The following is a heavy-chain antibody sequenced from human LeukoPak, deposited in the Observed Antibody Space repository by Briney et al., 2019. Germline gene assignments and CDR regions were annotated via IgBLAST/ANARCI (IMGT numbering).Heavy chain of an antibody. J-gene: IGHJ3*02. CDR3: AREVIEAGDSDAFDI. CDR2: IFHSGGA. Sequence: SQTLSLTCTVSGGSIRRDNSFWSWIRQSPGKGLEWLGYIFHSGGAYYNPSLKSRVTMSVDTSKNMFSLNLSSVTAADTAMYYCAREVIEAGDSDAFDIWGQGTMVTVSS. V-gene: IGHV4-30-4*08. D-gene: IGHD6-13*01. CDR1: GGSIRRDNSF.